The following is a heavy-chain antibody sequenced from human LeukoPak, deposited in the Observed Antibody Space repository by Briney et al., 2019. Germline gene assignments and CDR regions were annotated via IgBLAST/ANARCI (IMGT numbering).Heavy chain of an antibody. CDR2: IGASGADT. D-gene: IGHD3-22*01. CDR3: AKRPRDSSGYYLGAFDG. Sequence: PGRSLRLSCTASGFTFSTYAMTWVRQAPGKGLDWVSGIGASGADTYYADSAKGRFTVSRDNSKNTLYLQMSSLRADDTAVYFCAKRPRDSSGYYLGAFDGWGQGTTVTVSS. V-gene: IGHV3-23*01. J-gene: IGHJ3*01. CDR1: GFTFSTYA.